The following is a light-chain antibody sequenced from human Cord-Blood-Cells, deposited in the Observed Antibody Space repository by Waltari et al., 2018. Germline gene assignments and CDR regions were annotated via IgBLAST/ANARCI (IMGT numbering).Light chain of an antibody. CDR2: KAS. CDR3: QQYNSYPYT. J-gene: IGKJ2*01. Sequence: DIQMTQSPPTLSASVGDRVNITCRASQSISSWFAWYQQKPGKAPKLLIYKASSLESGVPSRFSGSGSGTEFTLTISSLQPDDFATYYCQQYNSYPYTFGQGTKLEIK. CDR1: QSISSW. V-gene: IGKV1-5*03.